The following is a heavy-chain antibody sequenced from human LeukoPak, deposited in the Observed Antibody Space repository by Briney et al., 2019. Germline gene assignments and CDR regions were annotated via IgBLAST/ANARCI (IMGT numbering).Heavy chain of an antibody. V-gene: IGHV1-69*04. CDR2: IIPILGIA. Sequence: ASVKVSCKASGGTFSSYAISWVRQAPGQGLEWMGRIIPILGIANYAQKFQGRVTITADKSTSTAYMELSSLRSEDTAVYYCARGSGWELIFDYWGQGTLVTVSS. CDR1: GGTFSSYA. J-gene: IGHJ4*02. D-gene: IGHD1-26*01. CDR3: ARGSGWELIFDY.